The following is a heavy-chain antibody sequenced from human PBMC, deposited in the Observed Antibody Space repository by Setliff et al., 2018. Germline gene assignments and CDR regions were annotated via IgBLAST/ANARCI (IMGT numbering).Heavy chain of an antibody. CDR3: AREGVDTRSSTDYRYYMDV. J-gene: IGHJ6*03. CDR2: TIPIFGST. CDR1: GGTFSSYG. D-gene: IGHD5-18*01. V-gene: IGHV1-69*05. Sequence: SVKVSCKASGGTFSSYGISWVRQAPGQGLEWMGGTIPIFGSTNYAQKFQDRVAIITDESTSTAYMELRSLRTEDTAVYYCAREGVDTRSSTDYRYYMDVWGKGTTVTVSS.